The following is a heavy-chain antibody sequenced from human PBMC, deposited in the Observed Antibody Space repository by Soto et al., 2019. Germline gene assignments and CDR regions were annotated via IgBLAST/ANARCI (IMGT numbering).Heavy chain of an antibody. V-gene: IGHV5-51*01. CDR1: GYSFTSYW. D-gene: IGHD4-17*01. J-gene: IGHJ6*02. CDR3: ACHSTVTPHWYYYYGMDV. Sequence: GESLKISCKGSGYSFTSYWIGWVRQMPGKGLEWMGITYPGDSDTRYSPSFQGQVTISADKSISTAYLQWSSLKASDTAMHYCACHSTVTPHWYYYYGMDVWGQGTTVTVSS. CDR2: TYPGDSDT.